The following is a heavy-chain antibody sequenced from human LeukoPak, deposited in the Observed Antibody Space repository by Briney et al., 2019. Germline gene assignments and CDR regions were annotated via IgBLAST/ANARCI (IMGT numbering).Heavy chain of an antibody. CDR1: GFTFDEFA. Sequence: GGSLRLSCAASGFTFDEFAMHWVRQAPGKRLEWVSFVSGDGGRTDYADSVKGRFTISRDNSKNSLYLQMNSLTAEDTAFYFCARDRMSRAPTYFHHWGQGTLVTVSA. V-gene: IGHV3-43*02. J-gene: IGHJ1*01. D-gene: IGHD2-2*01. CDR2: VSGDGGRT. CDR3: ARDRMSRAPTYFHH.